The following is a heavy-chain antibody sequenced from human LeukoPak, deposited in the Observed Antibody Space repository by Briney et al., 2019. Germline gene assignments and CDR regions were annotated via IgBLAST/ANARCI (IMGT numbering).Heavy chain of an antibody. CDR3: ARDVVVAAPGHYYYYGMDV. CDR1: GGTFSSYA. V-gene: IGHV1-69*05. CDR2: TIPIFGTA. Sequence: ASVKASCKASGGTFSSYAISWVRQAPGQGLEWMGGTIPIFGTANYAQKFQGRVTITTDESTSTAYMELSSLRSEDTAVYYCARDVVVAAPGHYYYYGMDVWGQGTTVTVSS. D-gene: IGHD2-15*01. J-gene: IGHJ6*02.